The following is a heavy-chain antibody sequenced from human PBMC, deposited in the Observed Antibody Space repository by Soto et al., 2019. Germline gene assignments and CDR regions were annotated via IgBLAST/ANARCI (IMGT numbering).Heavy chain of an antibody. CDR1: GFSLSTSGVG. V-gene: IGHV2-5*02. D-gene: IGHD2-15*01. Sequence: QITLKESGPTLVKPTQTLTLTCTFSGFSLSTSGVGVGWIRQPPGKALEWLALIYWDDDKRYTPSLKSRLTITKETSKNQVVITMSYMDPVDTATYDCAHRDIVPSRGWFDPWGQGTLVTVSS. CDR2: IYWDDDK. J-gene: IGHJ5*02. CDR3: AHRDIVPSRGWFDP.